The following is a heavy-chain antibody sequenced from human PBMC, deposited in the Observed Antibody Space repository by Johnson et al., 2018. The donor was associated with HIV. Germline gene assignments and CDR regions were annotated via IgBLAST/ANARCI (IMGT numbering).Heavy chain of an antibody. CDR1: GSTFSDVW. Sequence: VQLVESGGGSVKPGDSLRLSCAASGSTFSDVWMTWVRQAPGRGLEWLGRIKTKTAGGTTDYAAPVKGRFTISSDDSINTVYLQMNSLKSEDMAVYYCTTGDCSGGSCHAFDIWGQGTMVTVSS. CDR3: TTGDCSGGSCHAFDI. D-gene: IGHD2-15*01. V-gene: IGHV3-15*01. CDR2: IKTKTAGGTT. J-gene: IGHJ3*02.